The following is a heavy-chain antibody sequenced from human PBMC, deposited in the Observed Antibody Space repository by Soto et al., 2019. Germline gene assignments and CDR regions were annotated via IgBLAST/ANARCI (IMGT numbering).Heavy chain of an antibody. D-gene: IGHD3-3*01. CDR1: GGSISSYY. J-gene: IGHJ5*02. CDR3: AAYYDFWSGSFDP. CDR2: IYYSGST. V-gene: IGHV4-59*08. Sequence: SETLSLTCTVSGGSISSYYWSWIRQPPGKGLEWIGYIYYSGSTNYNPSLKSRVTISVDTSKNQFSLKLSSVTAADTAVYYCAAYYDFWSGSFDPWGQGTLVTVSS.